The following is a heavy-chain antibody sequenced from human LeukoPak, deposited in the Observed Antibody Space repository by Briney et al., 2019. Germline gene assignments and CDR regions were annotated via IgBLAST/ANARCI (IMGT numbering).Heavy chain of an antibody. D-gene: IGHD6-13*01. CDR3: ARDRQQLVH. CDR1: GGSVSFYY. V-gene: IGHV4-59*02. J-gene: IGHJ4*02. Sequence: SETLSLTCTVSGGSVSFYYWNWIRQPPGKGLEWIGYIYYSGSTNYNPPLKSRVTISVDTSKNQFSLKLSSVTAADTAVYYCARDRQQLVHWGQGTLVTVSS. CDR2: IYYSGST.